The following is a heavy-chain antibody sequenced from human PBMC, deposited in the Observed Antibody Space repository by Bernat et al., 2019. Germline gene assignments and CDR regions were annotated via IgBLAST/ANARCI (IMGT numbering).Heavy chain of an antibody. CDR3: AGSTSTSDPYMDV. CDR1: GFTFSDYY. J-gene: IGHJ6*03. V-gene: IGHV3-11*05. Sequence: VQLVESGGGLVQPGGSLRLSCAASGFTFSDYYMSWIRQAPGKGLDWVSYISSSSSYTNYADSVKGRFTISRDNAKNSLYLQMNSLRAEDTAVYYCAGSTSTSDPYMDVWGKGTTVTVSS. CDR2: ISSSSSYT.